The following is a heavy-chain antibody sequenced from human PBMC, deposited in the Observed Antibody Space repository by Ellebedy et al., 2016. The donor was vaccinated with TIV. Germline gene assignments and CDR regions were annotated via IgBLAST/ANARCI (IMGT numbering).Heavy chain of an antibody. CDR3: ARDRGDPKDAYYYYYMDV. CDR2: ISSSSRSI. CDR1: GFTFSSYS. V-gene: IGHV3-21*04. J-gene: IGHJ6*03. D-gene: IGHD2-21*02. Sequence: GESLKISXAASGFTFSSYSMNWVRQAPGKGLEWVSPISSSSRSIYYADCVKGRFTISRDNSKNTLYLQMNSLRAEDTAVYYCARDRGDPKDAYYYYYMDVWGKGTTVTVSS.